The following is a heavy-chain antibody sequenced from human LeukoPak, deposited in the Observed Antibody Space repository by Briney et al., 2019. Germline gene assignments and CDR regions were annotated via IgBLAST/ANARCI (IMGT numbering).Heavy chain of an antibody. CDR2: SRNEANSYTT. Sequence: GGSLRLSCAASGFTFSDHYMDWVRQTPGKGLEWVGRSRNEANSYTTEYAASVKGRFTISRDDSKNSLSLQMNSLKTDDTAVYYCARASRSGSYFFYWGQGTLVTVSS. D-gene: IGHD1-26*01. CDR3: ARASRSGSYFFY. V-gene: IGHV3-72*01. CDR1: GFTFSDHY. J-gene: IGHJ4*02.